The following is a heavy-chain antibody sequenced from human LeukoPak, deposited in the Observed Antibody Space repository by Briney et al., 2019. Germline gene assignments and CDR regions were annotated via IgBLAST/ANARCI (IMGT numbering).Heavy chain of an antibody. CDR1: GGTFSSYA. CDR3: ARGGVVVVAATGGWFDP. J-gene: IGHJ5*02. CDR2: IIPIFGTA. V-gene: IGHV1-69*05. Sequence: SVKVSCKASGGTFSSYAISWVRQAPGQGLEWMGGIIPIFGTANYAQKFQGRVTITTDESTSTAYMELSSLRFEDTAVYYCARGGVVVVAATGGWFDPWGQGTLLTVSS. D-gene: IGHD2-15*01.